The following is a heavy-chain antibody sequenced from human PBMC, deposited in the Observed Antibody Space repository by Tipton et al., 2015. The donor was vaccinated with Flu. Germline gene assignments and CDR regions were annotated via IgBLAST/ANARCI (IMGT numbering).Heavy chain of an antibody. Sequence: TLSLTCAVYGGSFSGYYWSWIRQSPGKGLEGIGEINQSGRPNYNPSLKNRVTISVDTSKNQFSLILTSVTAADTPMYYCARGSWEDRFDPWGQGTLVTVSS. CDR1: GGSFSGYY. D-gene: IGHD1-26*01. CDR2: INQSGRP. J-gene: IGHJ5*02. CDR3: ARGSWEDRFDP. V-gene: IGHV4-34*01.